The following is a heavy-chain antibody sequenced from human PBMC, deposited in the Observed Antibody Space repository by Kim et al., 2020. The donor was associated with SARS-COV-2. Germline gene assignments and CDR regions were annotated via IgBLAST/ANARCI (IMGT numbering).Heavy chain of an antibody. V-gene: IGHV3-53*01. J-gene: IGHJ4*02. CDR2: T. CDR3: ARGARFSAIVDF. Sequence: TSYADAVKGRFTISRDSPKNTLYLQMNSLSVEDTAMYYCARGARFSAIVDFWGQGTLVIVSS. D-gene: IGHD3-3*01.